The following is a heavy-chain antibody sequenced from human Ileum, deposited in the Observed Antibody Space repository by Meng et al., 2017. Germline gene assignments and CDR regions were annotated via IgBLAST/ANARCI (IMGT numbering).Heavy chain of an antibody. Sequence: VQLPEADPGLVRPSETLSITCTVSGDSVGSSCCYWSWIRQSAGKGLEWIGYVYYNGVTNYNPSLRSRITTSIDTSKNQFSLKLSSVTAADTALYYCTRERSWSDFGYFDDWGRRTLVTVSS. CDR2: VYYNGVT. V-gene: IGHV4-61*01. D-gene: IGHD1-26*01. J-gene: IGHJ4*02. CDR3: TRERSWSDFGYFDD. CDR1: GDSVGSSCCY.